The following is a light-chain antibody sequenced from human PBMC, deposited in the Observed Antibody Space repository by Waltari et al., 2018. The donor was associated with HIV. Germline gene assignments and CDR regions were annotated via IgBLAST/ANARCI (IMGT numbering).Light chain of an antibody. CDR1: NVGSNS. Sequence: SYVLTQPPSESVAPGQTARVTCGGQNVGSNSVHRYPQKAGQPPTLVLYDDTDRPSGIPERFSGSNSGNTATLTISRVEVGDEADYYCHVWDSAGDGHVFGSGTKVTV. CDR3: HVWDSAGDGHV. J-gene: IGLJ1*01. CDR2: DDT. V-gene: IGLV3-21*02.